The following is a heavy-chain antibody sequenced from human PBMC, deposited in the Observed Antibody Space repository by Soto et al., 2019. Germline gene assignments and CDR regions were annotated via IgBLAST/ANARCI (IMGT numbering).Heavy chain of an antibody. D-gene: IGHD3-10*01. CDR3: ARARFGELFYYYYYYMDV. J-gene: IGHJ6*03. V-gene: IGHV1-8*01. Sequence: ASVKVSCKASGYTFTSYDINWVRQATGQGLEWMGWMNPNSGNTGYAQKFQGRVTMTRNTSISTAYMELSSLRSEDTAVYYCARARFGELFYYYYYYMDVWGKGTTVTVSS. CDR2: MNPNSGNT. CDR1: GYTFTSYD.